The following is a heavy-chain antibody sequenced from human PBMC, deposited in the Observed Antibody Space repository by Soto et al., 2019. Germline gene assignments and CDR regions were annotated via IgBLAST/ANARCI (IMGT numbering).Heavy chain of an antibody. CDR1: GYTFTDYA. CDR2: ISTGNGNT. D-gene: IGHD2-21*01. V-gene: IGHV1-3*04. CDR3: EKGSQMWTPAY. J-gene: IGHJ4*02. Sequence: QVQLVQSGAEVKKPGASVKVSCKASGYTFTDYAMHCVRQAPGQRLEWVGWISTGNGNTKYSQKFQGRVTITRDTAATTAYMELSSLRSDDTAVYYCEKGSQMWTPAYWGQGTLVTVSS.